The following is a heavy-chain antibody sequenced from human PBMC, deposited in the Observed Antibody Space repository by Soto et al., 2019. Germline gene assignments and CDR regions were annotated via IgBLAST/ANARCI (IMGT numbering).Heavy chain of an antibody. CDR2: ISYDGSNK. J-gene: IGHJ4*02. V-gene: IGHV3-30*18. CDR1: GFTFSSYG. CDR3: AKSYDILTGYYDY. D-gene: IGHD3-9*01. Sequence: QPGGSLRLSCAASGFTFSSYGMHWVRQAPGKGLEWVAVISYDGSNKYYADSVKGRFTISRDNSKNTLYLQMNSLRAEDTAVYYCAKSYDILTGYYDYWGQGNLVTVSS.